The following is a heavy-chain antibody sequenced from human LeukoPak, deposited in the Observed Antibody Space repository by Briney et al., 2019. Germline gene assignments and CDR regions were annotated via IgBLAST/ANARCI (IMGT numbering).Heavy chain of an antibody. D-gene: IGHD3-10*01. Sequence: ASVKVSCKASGYTFTSYGISWVRQAPGQGLEWMGWISAYNGNTNYAQKLQGRVTMTTDTSTSTVYMELRSLRSDDTAVYYCARGVNYYGSGSYRWGFDYWGQGTLVTVSS. V-gene: IGHV1-18*01. CDR3: ARGVNYYGSGSYRWGFDY. CDR1: GYTFTSYG. CDR2: ISAYNGNT. J-gene: IGHJ4*02.